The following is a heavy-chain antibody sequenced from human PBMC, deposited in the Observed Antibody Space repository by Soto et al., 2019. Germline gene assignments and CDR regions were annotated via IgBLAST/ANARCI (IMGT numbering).Heavy chain of an antibody. CDR3: ARVRIRNCSGGSCYYYYMDV. D-gene: IGHD2-15*01. V-gene: IGHV3-7*01. Sequence: GESLKISCAASGFTFSSYWMSWVRQAPGKGLEWVANIKQDGSEKYYVDSVKGRFTISRDNAKNSLYLQMNSLRAEDTAVYYCARVRIRNCSGGSCYYYYMDVWGKGTTVTVSS. CDR1: GFTFSSYW. CDR2: IKQDGSEK. J-gene: IGHJ6*03.